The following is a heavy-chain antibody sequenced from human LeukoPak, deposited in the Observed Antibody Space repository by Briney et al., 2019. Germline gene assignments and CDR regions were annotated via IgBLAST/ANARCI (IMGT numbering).Heavy chain of an antibody. Sequence: PGGSLRLSCAASGFTFSSYAMSWVRQAPGKGLEWVSVISGSGGSTYYADSVKGRFTISRDNSRNTVYLQMNSLRAEDTAVYYCAKANSAYGYDYFDYWGQGTLVTVSS. V-gene: IGHV3-23*01. CDR1: GFTFSSYA. CDR3: AKANSAYGYDYFDY. D-gene: IGHD5-12*01. J-gene: IGHJ4*02. CDR2: ISGSGGST.